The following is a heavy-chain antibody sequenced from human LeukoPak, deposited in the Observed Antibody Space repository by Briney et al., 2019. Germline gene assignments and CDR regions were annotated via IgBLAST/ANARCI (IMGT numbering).Heavy chain of an antibody. V-gene: IGHV3-9*01. Sequence: PGGSLRLSCAASGFTFDDYAMPWVRQAPGKGLEWVSGISWNSGSIGYADSVKGRFTISRDNAKNSLYLQMNSLRAEDTALYYCAKETYGSGPDYWGQGTLVTVSS. D-gene: IGHD3-10*01. CDR1: GFTFDDYA. CDR2: ISWNSGSI. CDR3: AKETYGSGPDY. J-gene: IGHJ4*02.